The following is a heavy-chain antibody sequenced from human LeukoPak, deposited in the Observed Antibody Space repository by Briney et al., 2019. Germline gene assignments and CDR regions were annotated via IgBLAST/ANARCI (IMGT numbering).Heavy chain of an antibody. D-gene: IGHD3-22*01. CDR2: IYYSGST. CDR1: GGSISRYY. V-gene: IGHV4-59*01. Sequence: SETLSLTCTVSGGSISRYYWSWIRQPPGKGLEWIGYIYYSGSTNYNPSLKSRATISVDTSKIQLSLKLSSVTAADTAVYYCASSITMIVVVTARAFDIWGQGTMVTVSS. CDR3: ASSITMIVVVTARAFDI. J-gene: IGHJ3*02.